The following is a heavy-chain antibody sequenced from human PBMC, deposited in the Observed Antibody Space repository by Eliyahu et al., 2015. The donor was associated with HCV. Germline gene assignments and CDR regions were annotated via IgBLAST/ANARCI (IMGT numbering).Heavy chain of an antibody. J-gene: IGHJ6*02. V-gene: IGHV3-33*01. Sequence: QVQLVESGGGVVQPGRSLRLSCAASGFXFSSYGMHGVRQAPGKGLEWVAVIWYDGSNKYYTDSVKGRFTISRDNSKNTLYLQMNSLRAEDTAVYYCARDYGSGKVDGMDVWGQGTTVTVSS. CDR2: IWYDGSNK. D-gene: IGHD3-10*01. CDR1: GFXFSSYG. CDR3: ARDYGSGKVDGMDV.